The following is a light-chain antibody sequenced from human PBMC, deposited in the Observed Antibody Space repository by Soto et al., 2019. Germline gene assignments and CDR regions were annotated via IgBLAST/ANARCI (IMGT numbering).Light chain of an antibody. CDR1: QSVGSD. Sequence: EIVMTQSPATLSVSPGERATLSCRASQSVGSDLAWYQQKPGQAPRLVIYAASQRATGIPARFSGSGSGTDFTLTISSLEPEDFAVYYCQDRGNWPLFTFGGGTKVDIK. CDR2: AAS. CDR3: QDRGNWPLFT. V-gene: IGKV3-11*01. J-gene: IGKJ4*01.